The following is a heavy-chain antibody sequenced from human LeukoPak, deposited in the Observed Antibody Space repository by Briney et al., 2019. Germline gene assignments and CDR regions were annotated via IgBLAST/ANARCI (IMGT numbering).Heavy chain of an antibody. CDR2: ISAYTGNA. J-gene: IGHJ4*02. CDR1: GYTFISYG. Sequence: GASVKVSCKAYGYTFISYGITWVRQAPGQGPEWMGWISAYTGNANYAQNLQGRVTMTTDTSTSTAYMELRSLTSDDAAVYYCARWRGSRWDFDYWGQGTLVTVSS. CDR3: ARWRGSRWDFDY. V-gene: IGHV1-18*01. D-gene: IGHD6-13*01.